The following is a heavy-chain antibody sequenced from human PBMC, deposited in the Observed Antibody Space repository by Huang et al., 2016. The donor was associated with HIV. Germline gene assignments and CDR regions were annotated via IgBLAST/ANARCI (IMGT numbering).Heavy chain of an antibody. CDR1: GYTFTTYH. Sequence: QVQLVQSGAEVKKPGASVKISCKASGYTFTTYHMHWVRQAPGQGLEWMGRINPRGASTRYAQTCQGRFTMTSDTSTSTVYMELSSLTPEDTAVYYCARALLLFGLGSPLDFWGQGSLVTVSS. D-gene: IGHD3-10*01. J-gene: IGHJ4*02. V-gene: IGHV1-46*01. CDR2: INPRGAST. CDR3: ARALLLFGLGSPLDF.